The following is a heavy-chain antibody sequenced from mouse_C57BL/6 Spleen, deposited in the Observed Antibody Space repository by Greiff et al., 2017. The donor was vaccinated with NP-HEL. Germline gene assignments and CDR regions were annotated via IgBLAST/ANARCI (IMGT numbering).Heavy chain of an antibody. V-gene: IGHV5-17*01. J-gene: IGHJ2*01. CDR1: GFTFSDYG. CDR3: ASLSTGDYFDY. Sequence: EVQVVESGGGLVKPGGSLKLSCAASGFTFSDYGMHWVRQAPEKGLVWVAYISSGSSTIYYADTVKGRFTISRDNAKNTLFLQMTSLRSEDTAMYYCASLSTGDYFDYWGQGTTLTVSS. D-gene: IGHD4-1*02. CDR2: ISSGSSTI.